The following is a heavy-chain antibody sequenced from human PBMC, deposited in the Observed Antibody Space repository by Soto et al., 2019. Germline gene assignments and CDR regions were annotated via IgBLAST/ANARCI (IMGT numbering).Heavy chain of an antibody. Sequence: GESLKISCKASGYIFTLYWMGWVRQMPGKGLEWMGIIYPGDSDTRYSPSFQGQVTISADKSISTASLQWSSLKASDTAVYYCARQSPTPGYYYFSYGMDVWGQGTTVTVYS. CDR1: GYIFTLYW. CDR3: ARQSPTPGYYYFSYGMDV. CDR2: IYPGDSDT. V-gene: IGHV5-51*01. D-gene: IGHD4-17*01. J-gene: IGHJ6*02.